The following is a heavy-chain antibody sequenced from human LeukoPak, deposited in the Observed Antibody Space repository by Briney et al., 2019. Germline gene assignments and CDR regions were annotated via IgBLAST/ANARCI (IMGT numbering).Heavy chain of an antibody. CDR1: GFTFNDYY. D-gene: IGHD2-21*02. J-gene: IGHJ3*02. Sequence: GGSLRLSCAASGFTFNDYYMNWIRQAPGKGLEWVAFIRYDGSNKYYADSVKGRFTISRDNSKNTLYLQMNSLRAEDTAVYYCAQVLDCGGDCYSGLDAFDIWGQGTMVTVSS. CDR3: AQVLDCGGDCYSGLDAFDI. V-gene: IGHV3-30*02. CDR2: IRYDGSNK.